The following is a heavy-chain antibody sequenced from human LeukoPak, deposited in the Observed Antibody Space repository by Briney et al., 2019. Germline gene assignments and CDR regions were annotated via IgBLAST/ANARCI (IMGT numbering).Heavy chain of an antibody. CDR1: GDSLSKYF. D-gene: IGHD1-1*01. J-gene: IGHJ3*02. Sequence: SETLPLTCSVSGDSLSKYFWSWIRQSPGKGLEWIGYIHYSGSTNYNPSLKNRVTMSVDTSKNQFSLKLNSVTAAATAVYYCARFQYKAAFDIWGQGTMVTVSS. CDR2: IHYSGST. V-gene: IGHV4-59*01. CDR3: ARFQYKAAFDI.